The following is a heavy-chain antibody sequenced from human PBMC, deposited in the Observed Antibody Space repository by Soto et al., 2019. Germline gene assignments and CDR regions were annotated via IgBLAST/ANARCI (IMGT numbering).Heavy chain of an antibody. Sequence: ASVKVSCKASGYTFTSYDINWVRQATGQGLEWMGWMNPNSGNTGYAQKFQGRVTMTRNTSISTAYMELSSLRSEDTAVYYCARGDLNDFWSGYYFDYWGQGTLVTVSS. V-gene: IGHV1-8*01. CDR2: MNPNSGNT. D-gene: IGHD3-3*01. CDR1: GYTFTSYD. J-gene: IGHJ4*02. CDR3: ARGDLNDFWSGYYFDY.